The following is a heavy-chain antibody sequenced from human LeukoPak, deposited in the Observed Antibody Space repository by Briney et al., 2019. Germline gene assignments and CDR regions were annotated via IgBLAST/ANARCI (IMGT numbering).Heavy chain of an antibody. J-gene: IGHJ4*02. CDR1: GGSFSGYY. D-gene: IGHD3-22*01. CDR2: INHSGST. V-gene: IGHV4-34*01. CDR3: AARYDSSGYPLDY. Sequence: SETLSLTCAVYGGSFSGYYWSWIRQPPGKGLERIGEINHSGSTNYNPSLKSRVTISVDTSKNQFSLKLSSVTAADTAVYYCAARYDSSGYPLDYWGQGTLVTVSS.